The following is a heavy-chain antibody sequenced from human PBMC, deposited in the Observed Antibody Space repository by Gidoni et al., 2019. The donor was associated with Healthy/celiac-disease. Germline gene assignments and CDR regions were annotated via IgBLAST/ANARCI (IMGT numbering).Heavy chain of an antibody. D-gene: IGHD4-17*01. CDR2: IYHSGST. CDR1: GYSISSGYY. Sequence: QVQLQESGPGLVKPSETLSLTCAVSGYSISSGYYWGWIRQPPGKGLEWIGSIYHSGSTYYNPSLKSRVTISVDTSKNQFSLKLSSVTAADTAVYYCARDHDYGDYLRGGVFDLWGRGTLVTVSS. CDR3: ARDHDYGDYLRGGVFDL. V-gene: IGHV4-38-2*02. J-gene: IGHJ2*01.